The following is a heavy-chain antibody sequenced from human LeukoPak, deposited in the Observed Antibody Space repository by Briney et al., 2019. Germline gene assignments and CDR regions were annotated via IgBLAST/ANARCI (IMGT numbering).Heavy chain of an antibody. V-gene: IGHV4-34*01. D-gene: IGHD3-10*01. CDR1: GGSFSGYY. J-gene: IGHJ4*02. Sequence: SETLSLTCAVYGGSFSGYYWSWIRQPPGKGLEWIGESSHSGSTRYDPSLENRVTMSLDTSKRQFSLRLIFVTAADTAMYYCARHGIGAGSGTNFDYWGQGTLVTVSS. CDR2: SSHSGST. CDR3: ARHGIGAGSGTNFDY.